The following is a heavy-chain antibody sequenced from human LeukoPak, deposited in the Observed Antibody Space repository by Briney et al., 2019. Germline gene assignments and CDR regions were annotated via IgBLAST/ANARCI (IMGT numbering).Heavy chain of an antibody. J-gene: IGHJ6*03. V-gene: IGHV3-21*01. D-gene: IGHD6-6*01. Sequence: GGSLRLSCAASGFTFSSYSMNWVRQAPGKGLEWVSSISSSSSYIYYADSVKGRFTISRDNAKNSLYLQMNSLRAEDTAVYYCARDRSIAARGVSYYYYMDVWGKGTTVTVSS. CDR3: ARDRSIAARGVSYYYYMDV. CDR1: GFTFSSYS. CDR2: ISSSSSYI.